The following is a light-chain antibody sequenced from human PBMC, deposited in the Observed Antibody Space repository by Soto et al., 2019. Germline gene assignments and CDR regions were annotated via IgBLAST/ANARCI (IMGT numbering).Light chain of an antibody. CDR3: QQRHMWPIT. V-gene: IGKV3-11*01. J-gene: IGKJ5*01. CDR2: DAY. Sequence: LTQSPVTLSLSPEERATHSCWASQSFRGLLAWYQQKPGQAPRLLIYDAYNRATCIPPRFSGSGSGTDFTLTISSLEPEDSAVYYCQQRHMWPITFGQGTRLRL. CDR1: QSFRGL.